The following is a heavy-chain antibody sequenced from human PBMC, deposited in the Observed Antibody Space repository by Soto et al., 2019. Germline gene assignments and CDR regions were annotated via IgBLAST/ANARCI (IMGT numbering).Heavy chain of an antibody. CDR1: GGSISSSSYY. V-gene: IGHV4-39*01. Sequence: SETLSLTCTVSGGSISSSSYYWGWIRQPPGKGLEWIGSIYYSGSTYYNPSLKSRVTISVDTSKNQFSLKLSSVTAADTAVYYCARPSTDILTGYRLNYYYYMDVWGKGTTVTVSS. J-gene: IGHJ6*03. CDR3: ARPSTDILTGYRLNYYYYMDV. D-gene: IGHD3-9*01. CDR2: IYYSGST.